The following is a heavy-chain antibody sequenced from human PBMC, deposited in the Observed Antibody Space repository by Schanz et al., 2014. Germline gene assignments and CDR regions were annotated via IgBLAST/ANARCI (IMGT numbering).Heavy chain of an antibody. CDR1: GFTFSTYY. Sequence: PGGSLRLSCAASGFTFSTYYMNWVRQAPGKGLEWVSSISSSSSYISYADSVKGRFTISRDNAKNSLFLQMNSLSAEDTAVYYCTRLRRADPNGFDVWGQGTTVTVS. CDR2: ISSSSSYI. CDR3: TRLRRADPNGFDV. V-gene: IGHV3-21*04. J-gene: IGHJ6*02. D-gene: IGHD6-19*01.